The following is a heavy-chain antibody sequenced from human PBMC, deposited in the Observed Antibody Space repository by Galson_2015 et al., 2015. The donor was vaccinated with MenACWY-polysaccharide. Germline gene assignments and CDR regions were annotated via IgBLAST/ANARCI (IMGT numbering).Heavy chain of an antibody. Sequence: SVKVSCKASGYTFTSYDIHWVRQAAGQGLEWMGWMNPNSGNTGYAQKFQGRVTMTRNTSISTAYMELCSLKSEDTAVYYCASSRAGSPYVEYSGQGTLVTVAS. J-gene: IGHJ4*02. CDR1: GYTFTSYD. CDR3: ASSRAGSPYVEY. CDR2: MNPNSGNT. D-gene: IGHD3-10*01. V-gene: IGHV1-8*01.